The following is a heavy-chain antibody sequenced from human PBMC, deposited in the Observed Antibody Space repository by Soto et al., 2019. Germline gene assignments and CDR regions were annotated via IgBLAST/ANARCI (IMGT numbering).Heavy chain of an antibody. CDR1: GYTFTSYA. J-gene: IGHJ2*01. D-gene: IGHD4-17*01. CDR3: ARGGFYGDYGPSPWYFDL. CDR2: INAGNGNT. Sequence: QVQLVQSGAEVKKPGASVKVSCKASGYTFTSYAMHWVRQAPGQRLEWMGWINAGNGNTKYSQKFQGRVTITRDTXAXTXXMELSSLRSEDTAVYYCARGGFYGDYGPSPWYFDLWGRGTLVTVSS. V-gene: IGHV1-3*01.